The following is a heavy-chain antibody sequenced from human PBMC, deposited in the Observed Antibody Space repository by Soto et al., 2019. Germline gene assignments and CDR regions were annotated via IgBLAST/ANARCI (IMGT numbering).Heavy chain of an antibody. CDR2: INWNSGSI. D-gene: IGHD6-13*01. CDR1: GFTFDDYA. Sequence: LRLSCAASGFTFDDYAMHWARQVPGKGLEWVSGINWNSGSIGYADSVKGRFAISRDNAKNSLHLQMNSLRAEDTAFYYCVKDESINWYSGHFRHWGQGTLVTVSS. CDR3: VKDESINWYSGHFRH. J-gene: IGHJ1*01. V-gene: IGHV3-9*01.